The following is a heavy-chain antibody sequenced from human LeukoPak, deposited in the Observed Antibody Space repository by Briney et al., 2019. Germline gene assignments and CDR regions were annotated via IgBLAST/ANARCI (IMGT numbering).Heavy chain of an antibody. V-gene: IGHV1-69*04. CDR3: AKSTPTLSYYYETPGPIDY. J-gene: IGHJ4*02. CDR2: IIPILGIA. CDR1: GYTFTSYD. D-gene: IGHD3-22*01. Sequence: GASVKVSCKASGYTFTSYDINWVRQATGQGLEWMGRIIPILGIANYAQKFQGRVTITADKSTSTAYMELSSLRSEDTAVYYCAKSTPTLSYYYETPGPIDYWGQGTLVTVSS.